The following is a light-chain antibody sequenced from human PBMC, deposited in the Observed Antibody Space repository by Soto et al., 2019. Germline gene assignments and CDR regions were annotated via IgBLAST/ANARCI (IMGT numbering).Light chain of an antibody. V-gene: IGKV3-20*01. CDR3: QQYGSSPTWT. CDR1: QSVSSN. CDR2: GAS. Sequence: EIVMTQSPATLSVSPGERSTLSFRASQSVSSNLAWYQQKPGQAPRLLIYGASTRATGIPDRFSGSGSGTDFTLTLSRLEPEDSAVYYCQQYGSSPTWTFGQGTKVDIK. J-gene: IGKJ1*01.